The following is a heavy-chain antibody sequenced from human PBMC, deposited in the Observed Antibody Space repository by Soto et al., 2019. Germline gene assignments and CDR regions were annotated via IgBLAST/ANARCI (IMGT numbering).Heavy chain of an antibody. D-gene: IGHD2-21*02. CDR3: ARDLTPITVVTPFDYYYYGIDV. Sequence: ASVKVSCKASGSTFTSYYKNWVRQAPGQGLEWMGIINPSGGSTSYAQKFQGRVTMTRDTSTSTVYMEVSSLRSEDTAGYYCARDLTPITVVTPFDYYYYGIDVWGQGSTVTVSS. CDR2: INPSGGST. V-gene: IGHV1-46*01. CDR1: GSTFTSYY. J-gene: IGHJ6*02.